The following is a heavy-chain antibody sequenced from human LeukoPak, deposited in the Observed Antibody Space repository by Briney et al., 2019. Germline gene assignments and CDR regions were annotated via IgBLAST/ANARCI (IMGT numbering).Heavy chain of an antibody. Sequence: PSETLSLTCTVSGGSVSSGSYYWSWIRQPPGKGLEWIGYIYYSGSTNYNPSLKSRVTISVDTSKNQFSLKLSSVTAADTAVYYCARAGPYSSSWELDYWGQGTLVIVSS. D-gene: IGHD6-13*01. CDR3: ARAGPYSSSWELDY. V-gene: IGHV4-61*01. CDR2: IYYSGST. CDR1: GGSVSSGSYY. J-gene: IGHJ4*02.